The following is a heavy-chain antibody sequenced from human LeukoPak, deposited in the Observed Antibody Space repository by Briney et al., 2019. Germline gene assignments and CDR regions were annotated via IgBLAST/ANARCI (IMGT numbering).Heavy chain of an antibody. CDR2: IIPIFDTA. D-gene: IGHD3-22*01. J-gene: IGHJ3*02. CDR1: GGTFSSYA. CDR3: ARDVSQDYYDSSGHPFDI. V-gene: IGHV1-69*05. Sequence: SVKVSCKASGGTFSSYAISWVRQAPGQGLEWMGGIIPIFDTANYAQKFQGRVTITTDVSTSTAYMELSSLRSEDTAVYYCARDVSQDYYDSSGHPFDIWGQGTKVTVSS.